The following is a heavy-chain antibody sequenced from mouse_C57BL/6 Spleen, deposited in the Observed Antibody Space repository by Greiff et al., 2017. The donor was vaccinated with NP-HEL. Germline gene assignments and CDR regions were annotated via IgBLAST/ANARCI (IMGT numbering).Heavy chain of an antibody. CDR2: IDPADGYT. V-gene: IGHV14-2*01. CDR1: GFNITDYY. CDR3: ARSYGYDNALDN. Sequence: VQLQQSGAELVKPGASVKLSCTASGFNITDYYMHWVKQRTEQGLEWIGKIDPADGYTKYAPKFQGKAPLTADTSSNTAYLQLSSLTSEDTAVYYCARSYGYDNALDNWGQGTSVTVSS. D-gene: IGHD2-2*01. J-gene: IGHJ4*01.